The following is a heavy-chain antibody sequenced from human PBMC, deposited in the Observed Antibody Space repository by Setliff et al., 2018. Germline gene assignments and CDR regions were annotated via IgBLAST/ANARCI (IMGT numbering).Heavy chain of an antibody. CDR2: NIPIFGGT. CDR3: ASDVPFWRCYYTGYYYYYGMDV. Sequence: GASVNVSCQASACTFSSHASSWVRQAPGQGLEWMGGNIPIFGGTNYAQKFQGRVTMTRDTSISTAYMELSRLRSEDTAVYYCASDVPFWRCYYTGYYYYYGMDVWGQGTTVTVSS. V-gene: IGHV1-2*02. D-gene: IGHD3-3*01. CDR1: ACTFSSHA. J-gene: IGHJ6*02.